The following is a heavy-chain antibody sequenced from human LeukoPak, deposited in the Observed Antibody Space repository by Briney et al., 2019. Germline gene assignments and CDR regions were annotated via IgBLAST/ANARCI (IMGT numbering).Heavy chain of an antibody. CDR1: GLTFSSYG. V-gene: IGHV3-30*03. CDR2: ISYDGSNK. Sequence: PGRSLRLSCAASGLTFSSYGMHWVRQAPGKGLEWVAVISYDGSNKYYADSVKGRFTISRDNSKNTLYLQMNSLRAEDTAVYYCARNYYDSSGYYYLPDYWGQGTLVTVSS. CDR3: ARNYYDSSGYYYLPDY. J-gene: IGHJ4*02. D-gene: IGHD3-22*01.